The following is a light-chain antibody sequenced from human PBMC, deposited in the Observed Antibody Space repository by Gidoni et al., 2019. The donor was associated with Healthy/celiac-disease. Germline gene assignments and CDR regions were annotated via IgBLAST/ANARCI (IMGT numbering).Light chain of an antibody. Sequence: ATLSVPPGERATLACRASQSVSSNLAWYQQKPGQAPRRLIYGASTKATGIPARFSGSGSGTEFTLTISSLQSEDFAVYYCQQYNNWPLTFGGGTKVEIK. CDR1: QSVSSN. CDR2: GAS. CDR3: QQYNNWPLT. V-gene: IGKV3-15*01. J-gene: IGKJ4*01.